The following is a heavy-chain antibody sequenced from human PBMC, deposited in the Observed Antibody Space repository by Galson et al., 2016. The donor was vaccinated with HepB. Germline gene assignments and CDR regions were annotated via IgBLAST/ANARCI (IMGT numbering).Heavy chain of an antibody. V-gene: IGHV3-23*01. J-gene: IGHJ4*02. Sequence: SLRLSCAASGFTLSSNAMAWVRQAPGKGLEWVSAIGGSGDRTDYADSVKGRFSISRDSSKNTLYLQMNSLRVEDTAVYYCAKDLLRWSFDYWGQGTLVTVSS. D-gene: IGHD4-23*01. CDR2: IGGSGDRT. CDR1: GFTLSSNA. CDR3: AKDLLRWSFDY.